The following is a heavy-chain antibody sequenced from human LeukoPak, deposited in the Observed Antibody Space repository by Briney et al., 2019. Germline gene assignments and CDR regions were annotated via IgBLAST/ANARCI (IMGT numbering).Heavy chain of an antibody. Sequence: PGGSLRLSCAASGFTFSSYGMHWVRQAPGKGLEWVAVIWYDGSNKYYADSVKSRFTISRDNSKNTLYLQMNSLRAEDTAVYYCARDPMLAAAGTLDYWGQGTLVTVSS. J-gene: IGHJ4*02. CDR2: IWYDGSNK. CDR3: ARDPMLAAAGTLDY. CDR1: GFTFSSYG. V-gene: IGHV3-33*01. D-gene: IGHD6-13*01.